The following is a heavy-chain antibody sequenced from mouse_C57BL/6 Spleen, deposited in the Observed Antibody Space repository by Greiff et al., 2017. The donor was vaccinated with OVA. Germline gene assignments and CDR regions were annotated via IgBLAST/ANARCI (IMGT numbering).Heavy chain of an antibody. CDR1: GFTFSDYG. V-gene: IGHV5-17*01. J-gene: IGHJ1*03. Sequence: EVNVVESGGGLVKPGGSLKLSCAASGFTFSDYGMHWVRQAPEKGLEWVAYISSGSSTIYYADTVKGRFTISRDNAKNTLFLQMTSLRSEDTAMYYCARGDGSSYWYFDVWGTGTTVTVSS. CDR2: ISSGSSTI. CDR3: ARGDGSSYWYFDV. D-gene: IGHD1-1*01.